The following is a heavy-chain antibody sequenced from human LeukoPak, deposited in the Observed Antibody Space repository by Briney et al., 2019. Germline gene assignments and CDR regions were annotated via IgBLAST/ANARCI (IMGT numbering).Heavy chain of an antibody. V-gene: IGHV3-30*18. D-gene: IGHD6-19*01. CDR2: ISYDGSDK. CDR3: AKGQYSSGWYLVGETY. Sequence: PGGSLRLSCVASGFTFSSNGMHWVRQAPGKGLEWVAVISYDGSDKYYADSVKGRFTISRANSKNTLYLKMNSLRAEDTAVYYCAKGQYSSGWYLVGETYWGQGTLVTVSS. CDR1: GFTFSSNG. J-gene: IGHJ4*02.